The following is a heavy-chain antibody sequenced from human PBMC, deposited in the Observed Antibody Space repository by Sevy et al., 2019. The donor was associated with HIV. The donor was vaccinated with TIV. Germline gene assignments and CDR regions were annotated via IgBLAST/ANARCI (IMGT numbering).Heavy chain of an antibody. D-gene: IGHD5-12*01. CDR2: VYPGDSDS. CDR1: GYTFTNYW. Sequence: GESLKISCKGSGYTFTNYWIGWVRQMPGKGLEWMGFVYPGDSDSRYSPSFQGQVTFSADKSIKTAYLQWSSLKASDTAMYYCATKIVPTGWGFDHWGQGTLVTVSS. J-gene: IGHJ4*02. V-gene: IGHV5-51*01. CDR3: ATKIVPTGWGFDH.